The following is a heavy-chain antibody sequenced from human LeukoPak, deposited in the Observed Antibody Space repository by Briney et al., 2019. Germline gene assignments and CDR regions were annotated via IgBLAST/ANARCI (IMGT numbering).Heavy chain of an antibody. J-gene: IGHJ4*02. CDR1: GFTFSSYN. D-gene: IGHD3-16*01. Sequence: GGSLRLSCVASGFTFSSYNMNWVRQAPGEGLEWVSSISRSASNIYYADSVKGRFTISRDNAKNSFYLQMNSLRAEETAVFYCARDPEGFGATYFDHWGQGTLVSVLS. CDR2: ISRSASNI. CDR3: ARDPEGFGATYFDH. V-gene: IGHV3-21*01.